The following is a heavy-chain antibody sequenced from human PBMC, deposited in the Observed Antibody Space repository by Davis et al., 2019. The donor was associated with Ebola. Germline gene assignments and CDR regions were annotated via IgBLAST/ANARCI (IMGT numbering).Heavy chain of an antibody. CDR2: ISYDGSDE. D-gene: IGHD4-17*01. V-gene: IGHV3-30*03. CDR1: GFTFSSYG. J-gene: IGHJ4*02. Sequence: GESLKISCVVSGFTFSSYGMHWVRQAPGKGLEWVAVISYDGSDEYYGDSVKGRFTISRDDAERSLFLQMDSLRDEDTALYYCARAPYGDPTFDYWGQGTLVTVSS. CDR3: ARAPYGDPTFDY.